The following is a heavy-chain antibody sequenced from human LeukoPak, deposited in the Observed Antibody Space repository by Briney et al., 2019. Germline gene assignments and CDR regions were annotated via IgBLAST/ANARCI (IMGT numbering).Heavy chain of an antibody. CDR1: GFTFSSYA. V-gene: IGHV3-53*01. CDR3: ASSTYYYDSSGYYVAGPFDY. CDR2: IYSGGST. Sequence: PGGSLRLSCAASGFTFSSYAMSWVRQAPGKGLEWVSVIYSGGSTYYADSVKGRFTISRDNSKNTLYLQMNSLRAEDTAVYYCASSTYYYDSSGYYVAGPFDYWGQGTLVTVSS. D-gene: IGHD3-22*01. J-gene: IGHJ4*02.